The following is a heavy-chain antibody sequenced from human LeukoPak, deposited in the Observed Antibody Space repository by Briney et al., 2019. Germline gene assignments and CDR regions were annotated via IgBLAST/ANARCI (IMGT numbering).Heavy chain of an antibody. J-gene: IGHJ3*02. CDR1: GYTFTDYF. CDR3: ARGPRITIFGVVMANDAFDI. Sequence: GASVKVSCKACGYTFTDYFMNWVRQAPGQGLEWMGWINPKSGGTVYAQKFQGRVTMTRDTSSSTAYMELSRLRFDDTVVYYCARGPRITIFGVVMANDAFDIWGQGTMVTVSS. D-gene: IGHD3-3*01. CDR2: INPKSGGT. V-gene: IGHV1-2*02.